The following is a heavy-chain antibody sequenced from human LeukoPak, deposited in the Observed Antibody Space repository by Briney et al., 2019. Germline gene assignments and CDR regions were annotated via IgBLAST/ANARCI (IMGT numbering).Heavy chain of an antibody. D-gene: IGHD6-19*01. V-gene: IGHV3-23*01. J-gene: IGHJ4*02. CDR2: ISGSGGST. CDR1: GSTFSGYA. CDR3: AKLPASSGWYGGRFDY. Sequence: GGSLRLSCAASGSTFSGYAMSWVRQAPGKGLEWVSAISGSGGSTYYADSVKGRFTISRDNSKNTLYLQMNSLRAEDTAVYYCAKLPASSGWYGGRFDYWGQGTLVTVSS.